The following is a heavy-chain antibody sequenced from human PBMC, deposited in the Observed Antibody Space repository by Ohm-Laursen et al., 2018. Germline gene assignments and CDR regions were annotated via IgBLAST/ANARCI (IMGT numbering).Heavy chain of an antibody. J-gene: IGHJ3*02. V-gene: IGHV3-9*01. D-gene: IGHD2-21*02. CDR2: ISWNSGSI. CDR1: GFTFDDYA. Sequence: SSLRLSCSASGFTFDDYAMHWVRQAPGKGLEWVSGISWNSGSIGYADSVKGRFTISRDNAKNSLYLQMNSLRAEDTALYYCAKDSGVVVVTGAFDIWGQGTMVTVSS. CDR3: AKDSGVVVVTGAFDI.